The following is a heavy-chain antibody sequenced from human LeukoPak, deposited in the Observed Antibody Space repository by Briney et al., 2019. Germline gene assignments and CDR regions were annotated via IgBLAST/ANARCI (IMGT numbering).Heavy chain of an antibody. CDR2: ISISSSTI. V-gene: IGHV3-48*04. Sequence: GGSLRLSCAASGLTFNSYSMNWVRQAPGKGLEWVSYISISSSTIYYADSAKGRFTISRDNAKNSLYLQMNSLRAEDTAVYYCARDLSYCTITSCSYYYYGMDVWGQGTTVTVSS. J-gene: IGHJ6*02. D-gene: IGHD2-2*01. CDR1: GLTFNSYS. CDR3: ARDLSYCTITSCSYYYYGMDV.